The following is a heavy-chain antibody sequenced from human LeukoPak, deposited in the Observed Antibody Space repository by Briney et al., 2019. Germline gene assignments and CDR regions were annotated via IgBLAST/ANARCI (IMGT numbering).Heavy chain of an antibody. CDR2: IYYSGST. Sequence: PSETLSLTCTVSGGSISSSSYYWGWIRQPPGKGLEWIGSIYYSGSTYYNPSLKSRVTISVDTSKNQFSLKLSSVTAADTAVYYCAKYNWNDEALDYWGQGTLVIVSS. CDR1: GGSISSSSYY. CDR3: AKYNWNDEALDY. D-gene: IGHD1-20*01. V-gene: IGHV4-39*01. J-gene: IGHJ4*02.